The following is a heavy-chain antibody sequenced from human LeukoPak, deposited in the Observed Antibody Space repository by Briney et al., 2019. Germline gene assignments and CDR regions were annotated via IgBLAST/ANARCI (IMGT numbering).Heavy chain of an antibody. CDR2: INHSGST. J-gene: IGHJ4*02. Sequence: SETLSLTCAVYGGSFSGYYWSWIRQPPGKGLEWIGEINHSGSTNYSPSLKSRVTISVDTSKNQFSLKLSSVTAADTAVYYCARGGGYDFVDYWGQGTLVTVSS. CDR1: GGSFSGYY. D-gene: IGHD5-12*01. CDR3: ARGGGYDFVDY. V-gene: IGHV4-34*01.